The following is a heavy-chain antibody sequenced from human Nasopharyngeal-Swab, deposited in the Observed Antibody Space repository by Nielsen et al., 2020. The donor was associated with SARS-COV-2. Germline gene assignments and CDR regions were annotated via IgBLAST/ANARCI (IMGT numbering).Heavy chain of an antibody. CDR1: GELVSSGSFY. J-gene: IGHJ4*02. D-gene: IGHD2-15*01. CDR2: IYYSGNT. V-gene: IGHV4-39*01. CDR3: ARHGGWEVTYYFDH. Sequence: SETLSLTCSVSGELVSSGSFYWSWIRQSLGKGLEWIGSIYYSGNTYYNPSLEGRVTVSVDTSKNQFSLNLRSVTAADTAVYYCARHGGWEVTYYFDHWGQGTLVTVSS.